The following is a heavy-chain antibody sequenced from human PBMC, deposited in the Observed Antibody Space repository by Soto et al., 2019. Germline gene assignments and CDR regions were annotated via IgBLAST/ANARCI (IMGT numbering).Heavy chain of an antibody. CDR1: GYTFTSYD. CDR2: MNPNSGNT. J-gene: IGHJ3*02. CDR3: ARGDFWSGYSDDAFDI. V-gene: IGHV1-8*01. D-gene: IGHD3-3*01. Sequence: QVQLVQSGAEVKKPGASVKVSCKASGYTFTSYDINWVRQATGQGLGWMGWMNPNSGNTGYAQKFQGRVTMTRNTSISTAYMELSSLRSEDTAVYYCARGDFWSGYSDDAFDIWGQGTMVNVSS.